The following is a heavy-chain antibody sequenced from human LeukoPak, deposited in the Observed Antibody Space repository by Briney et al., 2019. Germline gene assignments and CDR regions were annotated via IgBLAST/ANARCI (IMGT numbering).Heavy chain of an antibody. CDR2: LSGSGGGT. J-gene: IGHJ4*02. CDR1: GITLSNYG. V-gene: IGHV3-23*01. D-gene: IGHD3-10*01. CDR3: AKRGVVIRVILVGFHKEAYYFDS. Sequence: GGSLRLSCAVSGITLSNYGMSWVRQAPGKGLEWVAGLSGSGGGTNYADSVKGRFTISRDNARNTLYLQMNSLRAEDTAVYFCAKRGVVIRVILVGFHKEAYYFDSWGQGALVTVSS.